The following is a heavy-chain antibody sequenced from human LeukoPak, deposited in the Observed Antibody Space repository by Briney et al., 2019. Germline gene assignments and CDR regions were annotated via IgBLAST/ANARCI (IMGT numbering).Heavy chain of an antibody. D-gene: IGHD2-2*03. V-gene: IGHV4-34*01. CDR2: INHSGST. CDR1: GGSFSGYY. J-gene: IGHJ4*02. Sequence: SETLSLTCAVYGGSFSGYYWSWIRQPPGKGLEWMGEINHSGSTNYNPSLKSRVTISVDTSNNQFSLKLSTVTAADTVVYYCARVDIVVVPAAIFYGGQGTLVTVSS. CDR3: ARVDIVVVPAAIFY.